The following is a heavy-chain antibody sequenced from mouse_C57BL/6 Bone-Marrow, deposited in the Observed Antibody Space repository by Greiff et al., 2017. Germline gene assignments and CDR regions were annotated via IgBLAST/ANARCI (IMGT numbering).Heavy chain of an antibody. CDR1: GYTFTSYW. J-gene: IGHJ3*01. D-gene: IGHD1-1*01. Sequence: QVQLQQPGAELVRPGTSVKLSCKASGYTFTSYWMHWVKQRPGQGLEWIGVIDPSDSYTNYNQKFKGKATLTVDTSSSTAYMQLSSLTSEDSAVYYCARLYYGFAYWGKGTLVTVSA. CDR2: IDPSDSYT. V-gene: IGHV1-59*01. CDR3: ARLYYGFAY.